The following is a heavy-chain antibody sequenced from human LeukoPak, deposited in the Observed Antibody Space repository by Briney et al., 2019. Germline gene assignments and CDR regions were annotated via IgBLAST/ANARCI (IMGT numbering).Heavy chain of an antibody. CDR1: GASFSGSY. CDR2: INHSGTT. CDR3: AREACSSGSCDAFDV. Sequence: SETLSLTCAVFGASFSGSYWSWMRQSPGKGLEWIGEINHSGTTNYNPSLKSRVSMSVDTSKKQFSLKLSSVTAADTAVYYCAREACSSGSCDAFDVWGQGTMVTVSS. V-gene: IGHV4-34*01. D-gene: IGHD2-15*01. J-gene: IGHJ3*01.